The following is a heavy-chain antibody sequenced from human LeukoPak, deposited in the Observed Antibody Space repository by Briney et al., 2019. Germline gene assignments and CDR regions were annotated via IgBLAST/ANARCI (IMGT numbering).Heavy chain of an antibody. CDR1: GFTFSDYY. CDR3: SSSWYLAPWFDP. V-gene: IGHV3-11*01. CDR2: ISSSGSTI. Sequence: GGSLRLSCAASGFTFSDYYMSWIRQAPGKGLEWVSYISSSGSTIYYADSVKGRFTISRDNAKNSLYLQMNSLRAEDTAVYYCSSSWYLAPWFDPWGQGTLVTVSS. D-gene: IGHD6-13*01. J-gene: IGHJ5*02.